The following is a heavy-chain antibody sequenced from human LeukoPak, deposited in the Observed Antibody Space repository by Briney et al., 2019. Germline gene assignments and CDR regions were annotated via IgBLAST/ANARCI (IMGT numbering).Heavy chain of an antibody. Sequence: ASVTVSCKASGYTFTGYYMHWVRQAPGQGLEWMGWINPNSGGTNYAQKFQGWVTMTRDTSISTAYMELSRLRSDDTAVYYCARGYERPGDAYWFDPWGQGTLVTVSS. CDR2: INPNSGGT. V-gene: IGHV1-2*04. D-gene: IGHD1-1*01. CDR1: GYTFTGYY. CDR3: ARGYERPGDAYWFDP. J-gene: IGHJ5*02.